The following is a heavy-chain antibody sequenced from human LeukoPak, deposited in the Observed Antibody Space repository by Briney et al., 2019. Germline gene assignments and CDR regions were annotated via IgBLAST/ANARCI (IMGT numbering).Heavy chain of an antibody. D-gene: IGHD1-26*01. Sequence: SETLSLTCTVSGGSISSYYWSWIRQPPGKGLEWIGYIYYSGSTNYNPSLKSRVTISVDTSKNQFSLKLSSVTAADTAVYYCARDSSIVGACRFHPWGQGTPGPVSS. CDR3: ARDSSIVGACRFHP. CDR1: GGSISSYY. J-gene: IGHJ5*02. V-gene: IGHV4-59*01. CDR2: IYYSGST.